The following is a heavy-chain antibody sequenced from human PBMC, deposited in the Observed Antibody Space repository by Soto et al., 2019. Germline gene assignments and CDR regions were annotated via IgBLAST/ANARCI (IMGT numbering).Heavy chain of an antibody. CDR1: GYSXATDW. Sequence: GESLKISCKGSGYSXATDWIGWVRQMPGKGLEYMGIIYPGDSDTRYSPSFQGQVTISVDKSVSTAYLQWSSLKASDTAMYYCARAGIAARARSFDYWGQGTLVTVSS. V-gene: IGHV5-51*01. J-gene: IGHJ4*02. CDR2: IYPGDSDT. D-gene: IGHD6-6*01. CDR3: ARAGIAARARSFDY.